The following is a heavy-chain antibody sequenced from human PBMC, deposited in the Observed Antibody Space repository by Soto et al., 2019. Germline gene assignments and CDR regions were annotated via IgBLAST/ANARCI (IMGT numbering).Heavy chain of an antibody. CDR2: IFYSGRT. D-gene: IGHD2-2*01. J-gene: IGHJ5*02. CDR1: GTSISSGGSY. V-gene: IGHV4-31*03. CDR3: ARGTRNWPYP. Sequence: SDTLSLTCTVSGTSISSGGSYWTWIRQHPGKGLEWIGYIFYSGRTYYNPSLKSRVTISIHTSKNQFSLKLTAVTAGDTAVYYCARGTRNWPYPSGQGTLVTVSS.